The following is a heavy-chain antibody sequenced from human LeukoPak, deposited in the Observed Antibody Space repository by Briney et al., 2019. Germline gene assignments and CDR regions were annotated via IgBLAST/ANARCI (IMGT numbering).Heavy chain of an antibody. J-gene: IGHJ4*02. V-gene: IGHV3-74*01. CDR2: INSDGSRI. Sequence: PRGSLRLSCAASGFTLSDYWMHWVRQAPGKGLVWVSRINSDGSRIIYADSVKGRFTISRDNAKNTVYLQMNSLRADDTAVYFCARAPQIGFSGFDKNYWGQGTLVTVSS. CDR1: GFTLSDYW. CDR3: ARAPQIGFSGFDKNY. D-gene: IGHD5-12*01.